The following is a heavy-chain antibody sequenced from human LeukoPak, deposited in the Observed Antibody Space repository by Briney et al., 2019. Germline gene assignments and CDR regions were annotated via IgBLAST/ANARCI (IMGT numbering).Heavy chain of an antibody. V-gene: IGHV1-8*01. CDR1: GHTFTSDD. Sequence: ASVKVSCKASGHTFTSDDINWVRQATGQGLEWLGWVNPNSGNTGYAQKFQGRVTMTRNTSISTAYMELSSLRSEDTAVYYCARGPKYGTNYYMDVWGKGTTVTVSS. CDR2: VNPNSGNT. D-gene: IGHD1-26*01. CDR3: ARGPKYGTNYYMDV. J-gene: IGHJ6*03.